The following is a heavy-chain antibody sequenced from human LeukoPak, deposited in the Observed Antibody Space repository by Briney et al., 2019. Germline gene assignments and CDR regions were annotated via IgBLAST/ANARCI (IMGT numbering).Heavy chain of an antibody. Sequence: GGSLRLSCAASGFTFSSYDMHWVRQVTGKGLGWVSGIGTAGDTYYSGSVKGRFTISRENVKNSLYLQMNSLRAGDTAVYYCARAMVRRVIIGAYDIWGQGTMVTVSS. CDR2: IGTAGDT. CDR3: ARAMVRRVIIGAYDI. D-gene: IGHD3-10*01. CDR1: GFTFSSYD. J-gene: IGHJ3*02. V-gene: IGHV3-13*01.